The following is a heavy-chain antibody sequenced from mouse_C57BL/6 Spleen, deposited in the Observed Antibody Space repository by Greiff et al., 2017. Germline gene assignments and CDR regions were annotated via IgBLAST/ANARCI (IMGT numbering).Heavy chain of an antibody. D-gene: IGHD2-1*01. V-gene: IGHV1-39*01. CDR3: ARSRIYYGNYGYFDV. Sequence: LVESGPELVKPGASVKISCKASGYSFTDYNMNWVKQSNGKSLEWIGVINPNYGTTSYNQKFKGKATLTVDQSSSTAYMQLNSLTSEDSAVYYCARSRIYYGNYGYFDVWGTGTTVTVSS. CDR1: GYSFTDYN. CDR2: INPNYGTT. J-gene: IGHJ1*03.